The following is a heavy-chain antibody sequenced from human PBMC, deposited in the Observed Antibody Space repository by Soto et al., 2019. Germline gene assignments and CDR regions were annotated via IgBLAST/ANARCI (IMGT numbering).Heavy chain of an antibody. J-gene: IGHJ4*02. V-gene: IGHV3-21*01. CDR1: GFTLSSYS. CDR2: ISSSSSSI. CDR3: ARDSSNAIDYYFDY. Sequence: GGSLRLSCAASGFTLSSYSMNWVRQAPGKGLEWVSSISSSSSSIYYADSVKGGFTISRDNAKNSLYLQMNSLRAEDTAVYYCARDSSNAIDYYFDYWGQGTLVTVSS. D-gene: IGHD6-13*01.